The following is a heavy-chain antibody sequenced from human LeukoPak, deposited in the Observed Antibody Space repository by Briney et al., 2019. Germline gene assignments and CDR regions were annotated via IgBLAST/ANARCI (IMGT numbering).Heavy chain of an antibody. Sequence: SETLSLTCTVSGGSITNYYWSWIRQPPGKGLEWIGYIYSSGTTKYNPSLKSRLTISVDTSNNQFSLKLSYVTAADTAVYYCARHGVYYDSSGYYSYYFDYWGQGAPVTVSS. CDR3: ARHGVYYDSSGYYSYYFDY. CDR1: GGSITNYY. J-gene: IGHJ4*02. CDR2: IYSSGTT. V-gene: IGHV4-59*08. D-gene: IGHD3-22*01.